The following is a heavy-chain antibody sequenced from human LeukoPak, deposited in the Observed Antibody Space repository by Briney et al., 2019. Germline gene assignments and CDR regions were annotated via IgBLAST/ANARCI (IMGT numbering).Heavy chain of an antibody. CDR2: MYSGGST. V-gene: IGHV3-53*01. CDR1: GFTVSSNY. D-gene: IGHD3-10*01. CDR3: ARLWFGELNWFDP. Sequence: PGGSLRLSCAASGFTVSSNYMSWVRQAPGKGLEWVSVMYSGGSTNYADSVKGRFIISRDNSKNTLYLQMNSVRAEDTAVYYCARLWFGELNWFDPWGQGTLVTVSS. J-gene: IGHJ5*02.